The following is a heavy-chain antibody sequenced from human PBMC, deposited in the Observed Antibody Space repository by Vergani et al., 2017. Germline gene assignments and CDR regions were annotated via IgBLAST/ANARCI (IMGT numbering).Heavy chain of an antibody. CDR1: GGIFNDYG. J-gene: IGHJ6*02. D-gene: IGHD1-14*01. Sequence: QVQVVQSGAEVKKPGSSVKVSCKASGGIFNDYGFSWVRQAPGQGLEWMGGTIPAFGSINYAQKFQDRVSMIADASTRTVYMELRSLRAEATAVYYCVSGELYDREQYGVDVWGRGTSVTVSS. CDR2: TIPAFGSI. V-gene: IGHV1-69*12. CDR3: VSGELYDREQYGVDV.